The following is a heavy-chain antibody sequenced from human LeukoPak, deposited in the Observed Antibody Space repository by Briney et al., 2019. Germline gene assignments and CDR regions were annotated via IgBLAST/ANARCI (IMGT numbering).Heavy chain of an antibody. CDR2: INQSGST. Sequence: PSETLSLTCAVYGGSFSGYYWSWIRQPPGKGLEWIGEINQSGSTNYNPSLKSRVTMSVDTSKNQFSLKLSSVTAADTAVYYCAREDTGFGELFSYYYYMDVWGKGTTVTISS. CDR1: GGSFSGYY. CDR3: AREDTGFGELFSYYYYMDV. D-gene: IGHD3-10*01. V-gene: IGHV4-34*01. J-gene: IGHJ6*03.